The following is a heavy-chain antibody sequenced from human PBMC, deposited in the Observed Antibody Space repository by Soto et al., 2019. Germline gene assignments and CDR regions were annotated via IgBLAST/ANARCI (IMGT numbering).Heavy chain of an antibody. V-gene: IGHV1-69*13. CDR2: IIPIFGTA. CDR3: ARWYRIAAAGLDAFDI. J-gene: IGHJ3*02. Sequence: SVKVSCKASGGTFSSYAISWVRQAPGQGLEWMGGIIPIFGTANYAQKFQGRVTITADESTSTAYMELSSLRSEDTAVYYCARWYRIAAAGLDAFDIWGQGTMVTVSS. D-gene: IGHD6-13*01. CDR1: GGTFSSYA.